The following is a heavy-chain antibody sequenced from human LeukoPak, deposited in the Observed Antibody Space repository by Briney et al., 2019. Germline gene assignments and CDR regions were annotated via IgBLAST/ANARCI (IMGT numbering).Heavy chain of an antibody. Sequence: PSETLSLTCTVSGGSISTYYWSWIRQPPGKGLEWIGYIYYSGSTNYNPSLKSRVTISVDTSRNQFSLKLSSVTAADTAVYYCARQRDRSGYYGDFDYWGQGTLVTASS. D-gene: IGHD3-22*01. CDR1: GGSISTYY. V-gene: IGHV4-59*08. CDR2: IYYSGST. J-gene: IGHJ4*02. CDR3: ARQRDRSGYYGDFDY.